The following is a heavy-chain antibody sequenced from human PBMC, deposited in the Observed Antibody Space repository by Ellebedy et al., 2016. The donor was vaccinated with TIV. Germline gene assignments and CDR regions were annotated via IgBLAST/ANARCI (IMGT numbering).Heavy chain of an antibody. V-gene: IGHV1-69*13. D-gene: IGHD3-16*01. Sequence: SVKVSCKASGGTFSDYAISWVRQAPGQGLEWMGGIIPTFATADYAQRFQGRVTISADESTSTAYMELISLRSEDTAVYYCARGLGLTPFDYWGQGTPVTVSS. CDR2: IIPTFATA. CDR1: GGTFSDYA. J-gene: IGHJ4*02. CDR3: ARGLGLTPFDY.